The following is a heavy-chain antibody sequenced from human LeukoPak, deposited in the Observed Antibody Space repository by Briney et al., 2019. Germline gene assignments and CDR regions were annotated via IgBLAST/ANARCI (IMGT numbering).Heavy chain of an antibody. CDR1: GYTFTSYY. Sequence: GASVKVPCKASGYTFTSYYMHWVRQAPGQGLEWMGIINPSGGSTSYAQKFQGRVTMTRDTSTSTVYMELSSLRSEDTAVYYCASPGIAAAGTDAFDIWGQGTMVTVSS. CDR2: INPSGGST. V-gene: IGHV1-46*01. J-gene: IGHJ3*02. CDR3: ASPGIAAAGTDAFDI. D-gene: IGHD6-13*01.